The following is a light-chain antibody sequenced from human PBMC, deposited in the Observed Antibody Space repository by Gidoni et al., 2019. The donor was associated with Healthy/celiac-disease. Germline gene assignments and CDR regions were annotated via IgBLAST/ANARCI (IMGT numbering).Light chain of an antibody. CDR2: GAS. Sequence: ILLTQSPGTLSLSPGERATPSCRASQSVSSSYLAWYQQKPGQALRLLIYGASSRATGIPDRFSGSGSGKDFTLTSSRLEPEDVAEYYCQQYGSSPTFGPXTKVDIK. CDR1: QSVSSSY. V-gene: IGKV3-20*01. J-gene: IGKJ3*01. CDR3: QQYGSSPT.